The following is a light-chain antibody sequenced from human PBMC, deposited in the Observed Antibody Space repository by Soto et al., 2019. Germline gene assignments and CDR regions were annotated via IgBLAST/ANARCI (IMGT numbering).Light chain of an antibody. CDR3: QQRSNWPPLT. J-gene: IGKJ4*01. CDR1: QSVSSY. CDR2: DAS. Sequence: EIVLTQSPATLSLSPGERATLACRASQSVSSYLAWYQQKPGQAPRLLIYDASNRATVIPARFSGSVSGTDFTLTVRCLEPEDFAGYYCQQRSNWPPLTFGGGTKVDIK. V-gene: IGKV3-11*01.